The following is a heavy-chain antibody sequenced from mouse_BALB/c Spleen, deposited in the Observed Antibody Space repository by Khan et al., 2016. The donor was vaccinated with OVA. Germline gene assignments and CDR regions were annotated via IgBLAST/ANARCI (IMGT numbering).Heavy chain of an antibody. D-gene: IGHD1-1*01. CDR1: GYTFTAYD. CDR3: ARWVLRGVAMDN. CDR2: IYSGDGDP. Sequence: QVRLQQSGPELVKPGALVKISCKASGYTFTAYDLNWVKQRPGQGLEWIGWIYSGDGDPRYNENFKDKATLTADKSSNTAYMQHSSLTSEDSAVYFCARWVLRGVAMDNWGQGTSVSVSS. J-gene: IGHJ4*01. V-gene: IGHV1S56*01.